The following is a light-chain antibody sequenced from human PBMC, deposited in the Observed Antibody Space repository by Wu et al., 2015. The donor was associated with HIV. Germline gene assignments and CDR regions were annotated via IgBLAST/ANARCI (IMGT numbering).Light chain of an antibody. J-gene: IGKJ2*01. CDR3: QQYEF. Sequence: LTQSPGTLSLSPGETAIISCRTSQFGSLAWYQQRPGQAPRLVIYSGSTRAAGIPDRFSGSRWGADYNLSISSLESGDFGVYYCQQYEFFGLGDQ. CDR1: QFGS. CDR2: SGS. V-gene: IGKV3-20*01.